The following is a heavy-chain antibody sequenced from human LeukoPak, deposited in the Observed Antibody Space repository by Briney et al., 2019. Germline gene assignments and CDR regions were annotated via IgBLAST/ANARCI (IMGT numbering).Heavy chain of an antibody. V-gene: IGHV3-48*04. D-gene: IGHD2-15*01. Sequence: GGSLRLSCAAPGFTFSTFAMIWVRQPPGKGLEWDSYISSSSSTIYYADSVKGRFTISRDNAKTSLYLHMNSLRAEDTAVYYCAKDIVGGGNDYWGRGTLVIVSS. CDR3: AKDIVGGGNDY. CDR1: GFTFSTFA. CDR2: ISSSSSTI. J-gene: IGHJ4*02.